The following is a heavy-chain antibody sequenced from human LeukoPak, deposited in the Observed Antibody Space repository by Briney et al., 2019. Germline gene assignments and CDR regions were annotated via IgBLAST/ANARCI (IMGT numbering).Heavy chain of an antibody. CDR2: IYYSGST. CDR3: AREGPGGMDV. D-gene: IGHD3-10*01. CDR1: GGSISSYY. Sequence: KPSETLSLTCTVSGGSISSYYWSWVRQPPGKGLEWIGYIYYSGSTNYNPSLKSRVTISVDTSKNQLSLKLSSVTAADTAVYYCAREGPGGMDVWGQGTTVTVSS. J-gene: IGHJ6*02. V-gene: IGHV4-59*01.